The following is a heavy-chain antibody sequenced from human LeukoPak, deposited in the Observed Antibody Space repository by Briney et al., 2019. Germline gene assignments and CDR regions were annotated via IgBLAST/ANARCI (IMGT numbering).Heavy chain of an antibody. Sequence: GEALKISCKGSGYSFTNYWIGWVRQMPGEGLEWMGIVYPGGSDTRYSPSFQGQVTISADTSITTAYLQWSSLKASNTAMYYCARPSDVGSYSDFNYWGQGTLVTVSS. CDR1: GYSFTNYW. D-gene: IGHD3-10*01. J-gene: IGHJ4*02. CDR3: ARPSDVGSYSDFNY. CDR2: VYPGGSDT. V-gene: IGHV5-51*01.